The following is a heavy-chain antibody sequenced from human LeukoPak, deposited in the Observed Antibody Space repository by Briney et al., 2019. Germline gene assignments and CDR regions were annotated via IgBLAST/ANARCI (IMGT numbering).Heavy chain of an antibody. CDR1: GFTFSSYR. Sequence: GGSLRLSCAASGFTFSSYRMNWVRQAPGKGLEGVSSISSSTSYIYYATSVKGRFTISRDNAKNSLYLQMNSLRAEDTAVYYCARVGEIGNAFDIWGQGTMVTVSS. J-gene: IGHJ3*02. CDR3: ARVGEIGNAFDI. V-gene: IGHV3-21*01. D-gene: IGHD3-10*01. CDR2: ISSSTSYI.